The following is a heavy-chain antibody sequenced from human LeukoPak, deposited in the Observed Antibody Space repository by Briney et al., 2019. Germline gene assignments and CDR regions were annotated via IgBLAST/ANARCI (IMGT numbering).Heavy chain of an antibody. Sequence: KPSDTLSHPRTLSGGPLSWYYWGWIPQPPGKGLEWIGYIYNSGSTNYNPSLKSRVTISVDTSKNQFSLKLSSVTAADTAVYYCAREGGSSWPFDYWGQGTLVTVSS. V-gene: IGHV4-59*01. D-gene: IGHD6-13*01. CDR2: IYNSGST. J-gene: IGHJ4*02. CDR3: AREGGSSWPFDY. CDR1: GGPLSWYY.